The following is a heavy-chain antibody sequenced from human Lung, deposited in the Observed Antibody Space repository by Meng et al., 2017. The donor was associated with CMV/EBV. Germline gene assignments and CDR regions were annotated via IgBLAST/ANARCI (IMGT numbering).Heavy chain of an antibody. V-gene: IGHV3-30*02. CDR3: VKFFRWDQPDDGVDI. Sequence: GESLKISCAASGFTFSRYGMDWVRQGPGKGLEWVTFIENDGSSKYYADSVKGRFTISRDNFKNTVHLQINSLRAEDTALYYCVKFFRWDQPDDGVDIWGHGTMVTVSS. J-gene: IGHJ3*02. D-gene: IGHD1-26*01. CDR2: IENDGSSK. CDR1: GFTFSRYG.